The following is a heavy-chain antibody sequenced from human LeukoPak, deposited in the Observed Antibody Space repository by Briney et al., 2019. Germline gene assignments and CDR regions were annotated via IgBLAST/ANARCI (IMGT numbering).Heavy chain of an antibody. CDR3: ARGGYYDFWSGYSAFDI. D-gene: IGHD3-3*01. Sequence: ASVKVSCKASGYTLTSYGISWVRQAPGQGLEWMGWISAYNGNTNYAQKLQGRVTMTTDTSTSTAYMELRSLRSDDTAVYYCARGGYYDFWSGYSAFDIWGQGTMVTVSS. CDR2: ISAYNGNT. J-gene: IGHJ3*02. V-gene: IGHV1-18*01. CDR1: GYTLTSYG.